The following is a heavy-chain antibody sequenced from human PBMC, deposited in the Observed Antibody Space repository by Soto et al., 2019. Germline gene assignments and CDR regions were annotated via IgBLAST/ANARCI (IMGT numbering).Heavy chain of an antibody. Sequence: SETLSLTCTVSGDSISNYYWSWIRQPPGRRLEWIGYIYCTGSTIYNPSLESRVTMSVDTSKNQFSLKVNSANAADTAVYYCAKYRRTEAEGYTLDYWGRGTLVTVSS. CDR2: IYCTGST. J-gene: IGHJ4*02. D-gene: IGHD6-13*01. V-gene: IGHV4-59*01. CDR1: GDSISNYY. CDR3: AKYRRTEAEGYTLDY.